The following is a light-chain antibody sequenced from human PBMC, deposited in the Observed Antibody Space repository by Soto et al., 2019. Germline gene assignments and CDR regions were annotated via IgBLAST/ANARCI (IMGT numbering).Light chain of an antibody. V-gene: IGLV2-14*01. J-gene: IGLJ2*01. CDR1: SSDVGGFNY. CDR3: SSYTDRTTPVL. Sequence: QSVLTQPASVSGSPGQSITISCTGTSSDVGGFNYVSWYQVHPGTAPKLMIYEVSHRPSAVSNRFSGSKSGNTASLTISGLQAEDEADYYCSSYTDRTTPVLFGGGTKVTVL. CDR2: EVS.